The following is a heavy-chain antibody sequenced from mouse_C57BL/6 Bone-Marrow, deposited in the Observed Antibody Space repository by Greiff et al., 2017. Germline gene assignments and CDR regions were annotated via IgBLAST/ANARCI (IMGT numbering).Heavy chain of an antibody. CDR2: INYDGSST. D-gene: IGHD2-3*01. J-gene: IGHJ3*01. CDR3: AREDGYYPWFAY. Sequence: EVMLVESEGGLVQPGSSMKLSCTASGFTFSDYYMAWVRQVPEKGLEWVANINYDGSSTYYLDSLKSRFIISRDNAKNILYLQMSSLKSEDTATYYCAREDGYYPWFAYWGQGTLVTVSA. CDR1: GFTFSDYY. V-gene: IGHV5-16*01.